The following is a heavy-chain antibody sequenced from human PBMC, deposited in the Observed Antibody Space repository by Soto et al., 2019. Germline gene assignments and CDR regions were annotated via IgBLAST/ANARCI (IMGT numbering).Heavy chain of an antibody. CDR1: GFTFSNAW. CDR2: IKSKTDGATT. Sequence: EVQLVESGGGLVKPGGSLRLSCAASGFTFSNAWMSWVRQAPGKGLEWVGRIKSKTDGATTDYAAPVKGRFTISRDDSKNTLYLQMNSLKTEDTAVYYCTTGRIAAAGPYYYYGMDVWGQGTTVTVSS. J-gene: IGHJ6*02. D-gene: IGHD6-13*01. CDR3: TTGRIAAAGPYYYYGMDV. V-gene: IGHV3-15*01.